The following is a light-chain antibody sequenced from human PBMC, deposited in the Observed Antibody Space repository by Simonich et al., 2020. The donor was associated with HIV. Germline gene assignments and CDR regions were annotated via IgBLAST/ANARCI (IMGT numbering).Light chain of an antibody. J-gene: IGKJ4*01. CDR1: KGISSY. CDR2: AAS. CDR3: QQLNSYPRALT. V-gene: IGKV1-9*01. Sequence: DIQLTQSPSFLSASVGDRVTITCRASKGISSYLAWYKQKPGKAPKFLIYAASTLQRGVPSRFIGSGAGTEFTLTISSLQPEDFATYYCQQLNSYPRALTFGGGTKVEIK.